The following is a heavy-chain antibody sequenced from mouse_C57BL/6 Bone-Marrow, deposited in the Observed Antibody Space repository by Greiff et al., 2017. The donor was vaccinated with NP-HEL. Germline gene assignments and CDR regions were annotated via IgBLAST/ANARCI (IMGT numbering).Heavy chain of an antibody. D-gene: IGHD1-1*01. CDR3: ARLGDYGSSFDY. CDR1: GYTFTSYW. V-gene: IGHV1-69*01. CDR2: IDPSDSYT. J-gene: IGHJ2*01. Sequence: QVQLQQPGAELVMPGASVKLSCKASGYTFTSYWMHWVKQRPGQGLEWIGEIDPSDSYTNYNQKFKGKSTLTVDKSSSTAYMQLSSLTSEDSAVYYCARLGDYGSSFDYWGQGTTLTVSS.